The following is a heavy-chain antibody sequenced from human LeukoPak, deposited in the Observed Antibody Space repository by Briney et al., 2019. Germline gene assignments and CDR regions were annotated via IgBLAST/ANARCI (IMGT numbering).Heavy chain of an antibody. CDR1: GFAFSGYS. CDR3: ARSSGSYNFDY. Sequence: GGALRLSCAASGFAFSGYSLNCVRDAPGKGLEWVSSISSSSSYTFYADSVKGRFTISRDNANNSLYLQMSSLRVEDTAVYYCARSSGSYNFDYWGQGSLVTVSS. V-gene: IGHV3-21*01. D-gene: IGHD1-26*01. J-gene: IGHJ4*02. CDR2: ISSSSSYT.